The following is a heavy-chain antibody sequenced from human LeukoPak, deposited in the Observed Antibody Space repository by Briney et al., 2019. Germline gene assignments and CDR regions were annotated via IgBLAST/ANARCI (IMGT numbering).Heavy chain of an antibody. V-gene: IGHV3-48*01. Sequence: GGSLRLSCAASGFTFSTYSMNWVRQAPGKGLEWVSYISSSSSTIYYADSVKGRFTISRDNAKNSLYLQMNSLRAEDTAVYYCARGASYYYYYYMDVWGKGTTVTVSS. CDR1: GFTFSTYS. D-gene: IGHD5-12*01. J-gene: IGHJ6*03. CDR2: ISSSSSTI. CDR3: ARGASYYYYYYMDV.